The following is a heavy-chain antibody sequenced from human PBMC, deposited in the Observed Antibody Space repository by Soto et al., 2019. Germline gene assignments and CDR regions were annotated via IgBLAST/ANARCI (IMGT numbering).Heavy chain of an antibody. V-gene: IGHV4-39*01. Sequence: SETLSLTCTVSGGFISSNRYYWGWIRQPPGRGLEWIGSIYYSGSTYYNPSLKSRVIISVDTSQIQLSLQLCSLTAADTAVYYCAAGDYYASGRYYNGWLDSWGQGTLVTVSS. CDR2: IYYSGST. CDR1: GGFISSNRYY. J-gene: IGHJ5*01. CDR3: AAGDYYASGRYYNGWLDS. D-gene: IGHD3-10*01.